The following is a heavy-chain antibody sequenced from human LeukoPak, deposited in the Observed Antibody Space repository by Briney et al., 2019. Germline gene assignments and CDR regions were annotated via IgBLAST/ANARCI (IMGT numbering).Heavy chain of an antibody. CDR2: IYYSGST. V-gene: IGHV4-59*01. CDR1: GGSISTYY. J-gene: IGHJ3*02. CDR3: ARVGYCSSTSCYGDDAFDI. Sequence: SETLSLTCTVSGGSISTYYWNWIRQPPGKGLEWIGYIYYSGSTNYNPSLKSRVTISVDTSKNQFSLKLSSVTAADTAVYYCARVGYCSSTSCYGDDAFDIWGQGTMVTVSS. D-gene: IGHD2-2*01.